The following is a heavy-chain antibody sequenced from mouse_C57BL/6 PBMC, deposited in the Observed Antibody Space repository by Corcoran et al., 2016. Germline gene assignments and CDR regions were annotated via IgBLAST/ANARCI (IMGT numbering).Heavy chain of an antibody. CDR3: ARSDWFDY. CDR1: GYTFTDYY. D-gene: IGHD4-1*01. CDR2: INPNNGGT. V-gene: IGHV1-26*01. Sequence: EVQLQQSGPELMKPGASVKISCKASGYTFTDYYMNWVKQSHGKSLEWIGDINPNNGGTSYNQKFKGKATLTVDKSSSTAYMELRSLTSEDSAVYYCARSDWFDYWGQGTTLTVSS. J-gene: IGHJ2*01.